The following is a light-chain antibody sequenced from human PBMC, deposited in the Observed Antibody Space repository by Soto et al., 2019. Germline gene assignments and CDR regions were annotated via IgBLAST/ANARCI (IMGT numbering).Light chain of an antibody. CDR2: AAA. CDR1: QDISHY. CDR3: QKYYFAPLT. Sequence: DIQLTQSPSSLSASVGDRITITCRPSQDISHYLAWYQQKPGKAPKLLIYAAATLQSGVPTRFSGSRSGTDFTLTISSLLPEEVATYYWQKYYFAPLTCGGGTKVEIK. V-gene: IGKV1-27*01. J-gene: IGKJ4*01.